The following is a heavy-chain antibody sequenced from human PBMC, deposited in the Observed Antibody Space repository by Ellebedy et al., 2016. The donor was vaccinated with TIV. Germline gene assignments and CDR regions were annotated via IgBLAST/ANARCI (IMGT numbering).Heavy chain of an antibody. CDR2: INSDGSST. Sequence: GESLKISCAASGFTFSSYWMHWVRQAPGKGLVWVSRINSDGSSTSYADSVKGRFTISRDNAKNTLYLQMNSLRAEDTAVYYCAIEWVRGVMGYWGQGTLVTVSS. J-gene: IGHJ4*02. V-gene: IGHV3-74*01. CDR3: AIEWVRGVMGY. CDR1: GFTFSSYW. D-gene: IGHD3-10*01.